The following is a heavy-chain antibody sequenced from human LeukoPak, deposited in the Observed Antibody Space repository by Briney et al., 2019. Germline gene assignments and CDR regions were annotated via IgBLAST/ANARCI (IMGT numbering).Heavy chain of an antibody. CDR1: GFTFSSYA. J-gene: IGHJ4*02. CDR3: ARDGSSLVVPAAMPLDY. V-gene: IGHV3-30-3*01. Sequence: TGGSLRLSCAASGFTFSSYAMHWVRQAPGKGLEWVAVISYDGSNKYYADSVKGRFTISRDNSKNTLYLQMNSLRAEDTAVYYCARDGSSLVVPAAMPLDYWGQGTLVTVSS. D-gene: IGHD2-2*01. CDR2: ISYDGSNK.